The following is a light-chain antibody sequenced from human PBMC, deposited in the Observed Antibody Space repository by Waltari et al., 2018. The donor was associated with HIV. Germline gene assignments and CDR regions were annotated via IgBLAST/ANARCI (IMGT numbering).Light chain of an antibody. CDR3: LQDSDYPWT. CDR2: GAS. J-gene: IGKJ1*01. Sequence: DIQMTQYPSSLSASIGDSVTITCRASQGIRDKLGWYQQKPGKAPQRLIYGASNLQSGVPSRFSGSRSGTEFTLTIISLQPEDFATYYCLQDSDYPWTFGQGTKVEIK. V-gene: IGKV1-17*01. CDR1: QGIRDK.